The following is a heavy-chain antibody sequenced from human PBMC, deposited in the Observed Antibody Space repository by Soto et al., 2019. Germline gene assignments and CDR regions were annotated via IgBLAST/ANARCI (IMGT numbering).Heavy chain of an antibody. V-gene: IGHV1-18*04. CDR3: VRGLVRETRYHYWGMDV. CDR1: GSTCTSFG. D-gene: IGHD3-16*01. CDR2: ISAYNGNT. Sequence: EAPVKASCNASGSTCTSFGSAWERQAPGQGIEWMGWISAYNGNTNYAQKLQGRVTMTTDTSTSTAYMELSRLRSDDTAVYYCVRGLVRETRYHYWGMDVWGQG. J-gene: IGHJ6*02.